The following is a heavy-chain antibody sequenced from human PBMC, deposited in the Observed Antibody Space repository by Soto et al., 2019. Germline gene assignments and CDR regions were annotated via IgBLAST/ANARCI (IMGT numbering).Heavy chain of an antibody. CDR3: ARVIPTTRYYDFWSGQRGGFDY. CDR2: ISAYNGNT. CDR1: GYTFTNYG. V-gene: IGHV1-18*01. D-gene: IGHD3-3*01. J-gene: IGHJ4*02. Sequence: ASVKVSCKASGYTFTNYGISWVRQAPGQGLEWMGWISAYNGNTNYAQKLQGRVTMTTDTSTTTAYMELRSLRSDDTAVYYCARVIPTTRYYDFWSGQRGGFDYWGQGTLVTVSS.